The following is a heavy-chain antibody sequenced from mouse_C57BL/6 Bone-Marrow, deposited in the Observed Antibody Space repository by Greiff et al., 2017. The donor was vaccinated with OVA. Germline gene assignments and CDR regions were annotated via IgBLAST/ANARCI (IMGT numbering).Heavy chain of an antibody. CDR1: GYSFTGYY. CDR2: INPCTGGT. J-gene: IGHJ3*01. D-gene: IGHD4-1*01. Sequence: VQLKESGPELVKPGASVKISCKASGYSFTGYYMNWVKQSPEKSLEWIGEINPCTGGTTYNQKFKAKATLTVDKSSSTAYMQLKSLTSEDSAVYYCARGGTSPFAYWGQGTLVTVSA. V-gene: IGHV1-42*01. CDR3: ARGGTSPFAY.